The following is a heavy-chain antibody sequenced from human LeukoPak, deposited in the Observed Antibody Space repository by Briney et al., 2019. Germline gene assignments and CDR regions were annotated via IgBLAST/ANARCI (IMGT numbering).Heavy chain of an antibody. Sequence: GGSLRLSCAASGFTFRSYTMTWVRQAPGKGLEWVANIKQDGSEKYYVDSVKGRFTISRDNAKNSLYLQMNSLRAEDTAVYYCVSTATFDYWGQGTLVTVSS. CDR2: IKQDGSEK. CDR3: VSTATFDY. CDR1: GFTFRSYT. D-gene: IGHD5/OR15-5a*01. V-gene: IGHV3-7*05. J-gene: IGHJ4*02.